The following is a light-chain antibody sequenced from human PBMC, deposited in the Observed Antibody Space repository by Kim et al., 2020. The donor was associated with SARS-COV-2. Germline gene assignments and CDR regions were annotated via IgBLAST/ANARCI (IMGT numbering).Light chain of an antibody. J-gene: IGLJ2*01. CDR1: SSDVGGYNY. CDR2: DVS. V-gene: IGLV2-14*03. Sequence: QSALTQPASVSGSPGQSITISCTGTSSDVGGYNYVSWYQQHSGKAPKLMIYDVSNRPSGVSNRFSGSKSGNTASLTISGLQAEDEADYYCSSYTSSSTQVFGGGTQLTVL. CDR3: SSYTSSSTQV.